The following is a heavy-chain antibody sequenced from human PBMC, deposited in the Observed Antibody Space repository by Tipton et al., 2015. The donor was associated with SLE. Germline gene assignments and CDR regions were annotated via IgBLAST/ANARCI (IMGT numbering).Heavy chain of an antibody. CDR1: GFDFMRYA. CDR3: ARGCTRGWSHCFDH. V-gene: IGHV3-23*01. D-gene: IGHD6-19*01. J-gene: IGHJ4*02. Sequence: SLRLSCAASGFDFMRYAMSWVRQAPGKGLEWVSAISASGSSRNYLDSVNGRFRISRDNSQDTLYLQMDSLRSEDTAVYYCARGCTRGWSHCFDHWGQGILVAVSS. CDR2: ISASGSSR.